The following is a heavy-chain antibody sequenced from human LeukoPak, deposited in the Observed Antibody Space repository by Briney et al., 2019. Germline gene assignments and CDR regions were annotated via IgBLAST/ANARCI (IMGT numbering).Heavy chain of an antibody. CDR3: ARSSNYVVLPYWFDP. CDR2: MNPHSGNT. V-gene: IGHV1-8*03. Sequence: ASVTVSCKASGYTFTSYDINWVRQATGQRLEWMGWMNPHSGNTGYAQKFQSRVTITMNTSISTAYMELSSLRSEDTAVYYCARSSNYVVLPYWFDPWGQGTLVTVSS. J-gene: IGHJ5*02. CDR1: GYTFTSYD. D-gene: IGHD4-11*01.